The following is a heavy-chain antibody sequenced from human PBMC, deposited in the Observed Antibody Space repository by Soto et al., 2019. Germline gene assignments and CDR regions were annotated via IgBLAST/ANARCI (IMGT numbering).Heavy chain of an antibody. CDR1: GGSITSSSHF. J-gene: IGHJ5*02. CDR2: IYFTGNT. Sequence: PSETRSLTCTVSGGSITSSSHFWGWVRQPPGKGLEWIGTIYFTGNTYYTPSLKSRLTMSIDTSKNEFSLRLNSVTAADTAVYYCAGQTFTIAAASYGRSNWFDPWGPGTLVTVSS. V-gene: IGHV4-39*01. CDR3: AGQTFTIAAASYGRSNWFDP. D-gene: IGHD6-25*01.